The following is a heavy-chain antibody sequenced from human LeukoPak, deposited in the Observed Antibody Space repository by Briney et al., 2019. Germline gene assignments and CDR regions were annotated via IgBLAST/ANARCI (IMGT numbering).Heavy chain of an antibody. V-gene: IGHV4-61*02. CDR2: IYTSGST. J-gene: IGHJ4*02. Sequence: SETLSLTCTVSGGSISSGSYYWSWIRQPAGKGLEWIGRIYTSGSTNYNPSLKSRVTISVDTSKNQFSLKLSSVTAADTAVYYCARYGGYSSGWYYFDYWGQGTLVTVSS. CDR3: ARYGGYSSGWYYFDY. CDR1: GGSISSGSYY. D-gene: IGHD6-19*01.